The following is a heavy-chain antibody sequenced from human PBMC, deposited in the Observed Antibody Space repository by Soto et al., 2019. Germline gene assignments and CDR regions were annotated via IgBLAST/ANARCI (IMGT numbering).Heavy chain of an antibody. CDR3: ARMESFGSLDWFDP. D-gene: IGHD5-18*01. CDR1: GYTFTNND. CDR2: MNPGSGDT. J-gene: IGHJ5*02. V-gene: IGHV1-8*01. Sequence: ASVKVSCKASGYTFTNNDVSWVRQATGQGLEWMGWMNPGSGDTGYAQKFQGRVTMTRDISIATAYMELNSLTSEDTAIYYCARMESFGSLDWFDPWGQGTLVTVSS.